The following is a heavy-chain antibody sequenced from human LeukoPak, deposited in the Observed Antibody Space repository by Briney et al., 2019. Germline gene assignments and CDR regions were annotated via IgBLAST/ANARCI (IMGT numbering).Heavy chain of an antibody. CDR3: AKEGRSLQTY. CDR2: IKEDGTET. V-gene: IGHV3-7*03. J-gene: IGHJ4*02. D-gene: IGHD5-24*01. CDR1: GFMFSSNW. Sequence: GGSLRLSCAASGFMFSSNWMSWVRLAPGKGLEWVANIKEDGTETYYVDSVKGRFTISRDNAKNSLYLQMNSLRVEDTAVYYCAKEGRSLQTYWGRGTLVTVSS.